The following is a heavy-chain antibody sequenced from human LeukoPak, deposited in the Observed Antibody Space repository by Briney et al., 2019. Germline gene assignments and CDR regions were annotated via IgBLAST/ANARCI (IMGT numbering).Heavy chain of an antibody. J-gene: IGHJ6*03. CDR2: TRNKANSYPT. D-gene: IGHD2-15*01. Sequence: SGGSLRLSCAASGFTFSDHYMDWVRQAPGKGLEWVGRTRNKANSYPTEYAASVKGRFTISRENAKNSLYLQMNSLRAGDTAVYYCARDRGGGHMDVWGKGTTVTISS. CDR1: GFTFSDHY. CDR3: ARDRGGGHMDV. V-gene: IGHV3-72*01.